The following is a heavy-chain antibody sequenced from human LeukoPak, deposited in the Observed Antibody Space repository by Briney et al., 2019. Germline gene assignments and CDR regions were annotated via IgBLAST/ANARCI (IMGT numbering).Heavy chain of an antibody. V-gene: IGHV1-18*01. D-gene: IGHD3-16*02. CDR3: AREGDYVWGSYRLPLDY. Sequence: ASVKVSCKASGYTFTSYGISWVRQAPGQGLEWMGWISAYNGNTTYAQKLQGRVTMTTDTSTSTAYMELRSLRSDDTAVYYCAREGDYVWGSYRLPLDYWGQGTLVTVSS. CDR1: GYTFTSYG. CDR2: ISAYNGNT. J-gene: IGHJ4*02.